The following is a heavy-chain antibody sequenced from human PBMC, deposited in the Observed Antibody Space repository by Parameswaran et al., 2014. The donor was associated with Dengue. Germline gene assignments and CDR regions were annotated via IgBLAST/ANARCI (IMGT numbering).Heavy chain of an antibody. CDR3: ARGAYQLPF. CDR1: GGSISTYY. J-gene: IGHJ4*02. CDR2: IYYSGST. Sequence: ASETLSLTCTVSGGSISTYYWSWIRQPPGKGLEWIGYIYYSGSTNYNASLKSRVTISVDTSKNQFSLKLSSVTAADTAVYYCARGAYQLPFWGQGTLVTVSS. V-gene: IGHV4-59*01. D-gene: IGHD2-2*01.